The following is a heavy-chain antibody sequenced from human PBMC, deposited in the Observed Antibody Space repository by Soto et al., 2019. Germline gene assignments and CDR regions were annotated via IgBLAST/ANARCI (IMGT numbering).Heavy chain of an antibody. CDR3: AKSPNFYCSSYHCYKYYFDY. D-gene: IGHD2-2*01. Sequence: VQLLESGGGLVQPGGSLRLSCAASGFPFSHYAMSWVRQAPGKGLEWVAVISYDGSDKYYSDSVRGRFTISRDNSMNTLYLQMNSLRTEDTAVYYCAKSPNFYCSSYHCYKYYFDYWGQGTLVTVSS. J-gene: IGHJ4*02. CDR2: ISYDGSDK. CDR1: GFPFSHYA. V-gene: IGHV3-30*18.